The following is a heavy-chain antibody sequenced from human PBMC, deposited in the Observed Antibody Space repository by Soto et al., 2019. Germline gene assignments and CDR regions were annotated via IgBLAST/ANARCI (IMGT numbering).Heavy chain of an antibody. CDR2: INPFDGSR. CDR1: GYIFTSYY. Sequence: QVQLVQSGAEVKKPGASVKVSCKASGYIFTSYYIHWVRQAPGLGLEWMGWINPFDGSRMFAQSFQGRVTMTRDTSTSTVYMEVSSLRSEDTAVYYCSRVDPGETSPFDHWGQGTLVTVSS. J-gene: IGHJ4*02. D-gene: IGHD3-10*01. V-gene: IGHV1-46*03. CDR3: SRVDPGETSPFDH.